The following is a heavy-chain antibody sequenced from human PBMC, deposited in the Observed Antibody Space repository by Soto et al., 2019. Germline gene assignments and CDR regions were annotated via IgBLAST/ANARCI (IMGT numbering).Heavy chain of an antibody. CDR1: GFMFSNHG. CDR3: VRGDNWNDEASDY. V-gene: IGHV3-33*01. D-gene: IGHD1-1*01. CDR2: IWSDGNNR. J-gene: IGHJ4*02. Sequence: QVQLVESGGGVVQPGRSLRLSCAASGFMFSNHGMHWVRQAPGKGLEWVAVIWSDGNNRYYADSVKGRFTISRDNSKNTVYLQMSSLRVEDTAVYYCVRGDNWNDEASDYCGQGTLVTVSS.